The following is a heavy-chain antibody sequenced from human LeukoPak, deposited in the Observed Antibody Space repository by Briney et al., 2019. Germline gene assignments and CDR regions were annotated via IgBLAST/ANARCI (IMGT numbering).Heavy chain of an antibody. J-gene: IGHJ6*02. V-gene: IGHV3-30*04. CDR3: AKGWEAIQDYYYYGMDV. CDR1: EFTFSSYT. CDR2: ISYDGSNK. Sequence: GGSLRLFCAASEFTFSSYTMHWVRQAPGKGLEWVAVISYDGSNKYYADSVKGRFTISRDNSKNTLYLQMNSLRAEDTAVYYCAKGWEAIQDYYYYGMDVWGQGTTVTVSS. D-gene: IGHD1-26*01.